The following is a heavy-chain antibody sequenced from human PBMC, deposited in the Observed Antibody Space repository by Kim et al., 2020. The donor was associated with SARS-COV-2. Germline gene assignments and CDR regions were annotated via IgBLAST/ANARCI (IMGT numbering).Heavy chain of an antibody. Sequence: GGSLRLSCAASGLTFSNYWMPWVRQVPGKGLVWVSHINSDGSNTMYADSVPGRFTISRDNAKNTLYLQMNSLTAEDTAVYYCIKGRRLDSWGQGTLVTVSS. CDR2: INSDGSNT. CDR3: IKGRRLDS. CDR1: GLTFSNYW. J-gene: IGHJ4*02. V-gene: IGHV3-74*03. D-gene: IGHD6-25*01.